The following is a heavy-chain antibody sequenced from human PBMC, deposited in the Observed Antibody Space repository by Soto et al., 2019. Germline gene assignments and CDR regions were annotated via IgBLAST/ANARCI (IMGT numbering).Heavy chain of an antibody. V-gene: IGHV3-13*01. J-gene: IGHJ5*02. CDR2: IGSAGDT. CDR3: ARGIGTRYFVSGSYRFEP. CDR1: GSTFSNYD. Sequence: EMQLVESGGGLVQPGGSLRLSCAASGSTFSNYDIHWVRQVTGKGLEWVSGIGSAGDTYYPGSVKGRFTISRDNARNALYRQMDSLGAGDTAVYFSARGIGTRYFVSGSYRFEPWGLGTLVTGSS. D-gene: IGHD3-10*01.